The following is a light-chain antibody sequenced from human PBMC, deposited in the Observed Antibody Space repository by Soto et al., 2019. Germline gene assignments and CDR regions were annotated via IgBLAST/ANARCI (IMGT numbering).Light chain of an antibody. V-gene: IGLV2-8*01. CDR3: SSYAGSNNLGV. J-gene: IGLJ1*01. CDR1: SSDVGGYNY. Sequence: QYALTQPPSASGSPGQSVTISCTGTSSDVGGYNYVSWYQQHPGKAPKLMIYEVSKRPSGVPDRFSGSKSGNTASLTVSGLQAEYEADYYCSSYAGSNNLGVFGTGTKVTVL. CDR2: EVS.